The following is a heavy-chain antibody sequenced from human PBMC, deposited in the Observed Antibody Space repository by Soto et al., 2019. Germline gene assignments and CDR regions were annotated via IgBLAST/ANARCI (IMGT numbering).Heavy chain of an antibody. V-gene: IGHV4-31*03. D-gene: IGHD2-15*01. J-gene: IGHJ4*02. Sequence: VQLQESGPGLVKPSQTLSLTCTVSGGSISSGNYYWSWIRQHPGKGLEGIGNIFYSGSTYYNPSLQSRVTISVDTSKNQFSLKLSSVTAADTAVYYCARGGSGDIVVVAAIDYWGQGTLVTVSS. CDR3: ARGGSGDIVVVAAIDY. CDR1: GGSISSGNYY. CDR2: IFYSGST.